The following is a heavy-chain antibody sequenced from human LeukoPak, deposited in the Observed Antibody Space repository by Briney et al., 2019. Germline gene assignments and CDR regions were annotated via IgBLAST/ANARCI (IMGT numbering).Heavy chain of an antibody. D-gene: IGHD5-18*01. J-gene: IGHJ6*03. CDR1: DGSINTISDY. CDR2: VYYTGST. CDR3: ARTTEGGYTYGYFYYYYMDV. V-gene: IGHV4-39*07. Sequence: SETLSLTCSVSDGSINTISDYWGWVRQPPGKGLEWIGSVYYTGSTYYNAPFKSRVTISIDTSKNQFSLKLSSVTAADTAVYYCARTTEGGYTYGYFYYYYMDVWGKGTTVTISS.